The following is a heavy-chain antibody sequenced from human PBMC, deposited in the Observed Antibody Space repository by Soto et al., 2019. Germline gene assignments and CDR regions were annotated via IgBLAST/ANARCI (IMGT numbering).Heavy chain of an antibody. Sequence: VQLLESGGGLVQPGGSLRLSCAASGFTFSGSAMTWVRQAPGKWLEYVSSITSSGSEVCQAASVKGRFTMSRDNSKNMLYLQMNSLRAEDTAVYYCAKEGYDSGWYWDSWGQGALVTVSS. D-gene: IGHD6-19*01. CDR2: ITSSGSEV. V-gene: IGHV3-23*01. J-gene: IGHJ4*02. CDR1: GFTFSGSA. CDR3: AKEGYDSGWYWDS.